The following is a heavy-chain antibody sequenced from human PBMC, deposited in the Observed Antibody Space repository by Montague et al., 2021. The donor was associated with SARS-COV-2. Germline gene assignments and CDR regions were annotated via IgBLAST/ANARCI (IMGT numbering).Heavy chain of an antibody. CDR2: ISYAGST. Sequence: SETLSLTCTFSGGSISTIVNFWGWLRQPPGKGLEWIGSISYAGSTYHNPYIQSRVTMSVDTTKNQFSLKLNSVTAADTAVYYCARSGDPGTTVTYLYWGQGTLVTVSS. CDR3: ARSGDPGTTVTYLY. CDR1: GGSISTIVNF. J-gene: IGHJ4*02. D-gene: IGHD4-11*01. V-gene: IGHV4-39*07.